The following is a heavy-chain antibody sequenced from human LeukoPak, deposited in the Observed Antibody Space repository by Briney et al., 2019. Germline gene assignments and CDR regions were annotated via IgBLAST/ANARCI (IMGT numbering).Heavy chain of an antibody. J-gene: IGHJ3*02. Sequence: ASVKVSCKASGGTFSSYAISWVRQAPGQGLEWMGGIIPIFGTANYAQKFQGRVTITADESTSTAYMELSSLRSEDTAVYYCATILRLGTYLNAFDIWGQGTMVTVSS. V-gene: IGHV1-69*13. D-gene: IGHD3-16*01. CDR3: ATILRLGTYLNAFDI. CDR2: IIPIFGTA. CDR1: GGTFSSYA.